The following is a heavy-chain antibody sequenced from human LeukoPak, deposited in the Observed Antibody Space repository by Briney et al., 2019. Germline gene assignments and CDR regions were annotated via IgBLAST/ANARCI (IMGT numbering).Heavy chain of an antibody. V-gene: IGHV3-30*18. CDR1: GFAFSSYG. CDR2: ISYDGSNK. J-gene: IGHJ4*02. CDR3: AKSILVVVPAAIDY. D-gene: IGHD2-2*01. Sequence: GGSLRLSCAASGFAFSSYGMHWVRQAPGKGLEWVAVISYDGSNKYYADSVKGRFTISRDNSKNTLYLQMNSLRAEDTAAYYCAKSILVVVPAAIDYWGQGTLVTVSS.